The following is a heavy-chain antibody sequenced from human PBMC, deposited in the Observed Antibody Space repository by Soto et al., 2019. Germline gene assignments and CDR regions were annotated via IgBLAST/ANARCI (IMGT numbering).Heavy chain of an antibody. CDR2: ISGRGDYT. Sequence: EVQLLESGGGLVQPGESLRLSCAASGFTFSSYAMTWVRQAPGKGLEWVSSISGRGDYTYFADSVKVRFTISRDNSKDTLYRQLSSLIVEDTATYYCAKASRRHPQGWFDPWGQGTLVTVSS. CDR3: AKASRRHPQGWFDP. J-gene: IGHJ5*02. CDR1: GFTFSSYA. V-gene: IGHV3-23*01.